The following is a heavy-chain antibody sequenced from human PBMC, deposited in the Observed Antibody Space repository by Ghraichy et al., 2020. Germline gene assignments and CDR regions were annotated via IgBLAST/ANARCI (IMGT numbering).Heavy chain of an antibody. J-gene: IGHJ3*02. CDR1: GDSVSSNNAA. V-gene: IGHV6-1*01. CDR3: ARAEQPGSRDDAFDI. D-gene: IGHD6-13*01. Sequence: SQTLSLTCVISGDSVSSNNAAWNWIRQSPSRGLEWLGRTYYRSKWYDDYAVSVKSRLTIKPDTSKNQLSLQLNSVTPEDTAVYYCARAEQPGSRDDAFDIWGQGTLVIVSS. CDR2: TYYRSKWYD.